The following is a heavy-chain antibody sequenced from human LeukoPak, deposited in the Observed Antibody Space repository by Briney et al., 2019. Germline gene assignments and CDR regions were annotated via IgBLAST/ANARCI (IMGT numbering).Heavy chain of an antibody. D-gene: IGHD3-3*01. Sequence: PGRSLRLSCAASGFTFSSYAMSWVRQAPGKGLEWVSAISGSGGSTYYADSVKGRFTISRDNSKNTLYLQMNSLRAEDTAVYYCAKDLSEYYDFWSGYSAYWGQGTLVTVSS. CDR2: ISGSGGST. CDR3: AKDLSEYYDFWSGYSAY. CDR1: GFTFSSYA. J-gene: IGHJ4*02. V-gene: IGHV3-23*01.